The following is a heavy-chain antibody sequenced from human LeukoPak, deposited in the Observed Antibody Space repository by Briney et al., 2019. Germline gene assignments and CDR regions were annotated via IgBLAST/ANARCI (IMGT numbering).Heavy chain of an antibody. V-gene: IGHV4-4*02. CDR2: IYHSGST. J-gene: IGHJ3*02. D-gene: IGHD6-13*01. CDR1: GGSISSSNW. Sequence: SETLSLTCAVSGGSISSSNWWSWVRQPPGKGLEWIGEIYHSGSTNYNPSLKSRVTISVDTSKNQFSLKLSSVTAADTAVYYCARMYSSSWYGAFDIWGQGTMVTVSS. CDR3: ARMYSSSWYGAFDI.